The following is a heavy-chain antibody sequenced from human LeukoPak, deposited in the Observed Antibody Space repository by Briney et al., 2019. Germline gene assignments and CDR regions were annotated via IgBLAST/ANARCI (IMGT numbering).Heavy chain of an antibody. CDR2: ITGSGDST. CDR1: GFTFSSYG. J-gene: IGHJ4*02. D-gene: IGHD6-13*01. CDR3: AKAYRYSSSWYYYFDY. V-gene: IGHV3-23*01. Sequence: GGSLRLSCAASGFTFSSYGLSWVRQAPGKGLEWVSGITGSGDSTYYADSVKGRFTISRDNSKNTLYLQMNSLRAEDTAVYYCAKAYRYSSSWYYYFDYWGQGTLVTVSS.